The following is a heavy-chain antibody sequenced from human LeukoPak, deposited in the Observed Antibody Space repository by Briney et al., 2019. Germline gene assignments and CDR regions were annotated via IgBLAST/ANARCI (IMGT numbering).Heavy chain of an antibody. CDR3: ARYLEDDYYYYYMDV. Sequence: SETLSLTCTVSGGSISSYYWSWIRQPPGKGLEWIGYIYYSGSTNYNPSLKSRVTISVDTSKNQFSLKLSSVTAADTAVYYCARYLEDDYYYYYMDVWGKGTTVTVSS. J-gene: IGHJ6*03. V-gene: IGHV4-59*01. CDR2: IYYSGST. CDR1: GGSISSYY.